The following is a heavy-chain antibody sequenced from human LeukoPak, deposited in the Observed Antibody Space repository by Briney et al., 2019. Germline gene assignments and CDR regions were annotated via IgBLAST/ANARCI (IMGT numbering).Heavy chain of an antibody. V-gene: IGHV3-21*01. CDR1: GFIFRDYN. CDR2: INTISGYT. J-gene: IGHJ3*01. CDR3: ARYRSASSSVDDAFDL. Sequence: GGSLRLSCAASGFIFRDYNMNWVRQAPGKGLEWVSYINTISGYTYYADSVKGRFTISRDNAQKSLYLQMNSLRADDTAVYYCARYRSASSSVDDAFDLWGQGTTVTVSS. D-gene: IGHD1-26*01.